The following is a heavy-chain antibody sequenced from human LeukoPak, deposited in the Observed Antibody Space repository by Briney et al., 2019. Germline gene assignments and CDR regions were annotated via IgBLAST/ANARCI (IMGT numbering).Heavy chain of an antibody. J-gene: IGHJ6*03. CDR1: EFSFETYW. CDR2: INEDGSEK. D-gene: IGHD5-24*01. Sequence: PGGSLRLSCVALEFSFETYWMSWVRQAPGKGPEWVANINEDGSEKHYVGSVRGRFTISRDNADNSLHLQMNSLRPEDMAVYYCARGEIMDVWGKGTTVTVSS. V-gene: IGHV3-7*01. CDR3: ARGEIMDV.